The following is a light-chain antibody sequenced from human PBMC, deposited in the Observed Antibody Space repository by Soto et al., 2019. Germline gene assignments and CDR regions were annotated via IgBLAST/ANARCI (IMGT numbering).Light chain of an antibody. CDR2: DAS. Sequence: DIQMTQSPSSLSASVGDRVTITCKASQDINKNLIWYQQKPGKAPKLLIYDASDLETGVPSRFSGSGSGTGFTFTISSLQPEDFATYYCQQYGSLPLTFGQGTRLEI. V-gene: IGKV1-33*01. CDR1: QDINKN. CDR3: QQYGSLPLT. J-gene: IGKJ5*01.